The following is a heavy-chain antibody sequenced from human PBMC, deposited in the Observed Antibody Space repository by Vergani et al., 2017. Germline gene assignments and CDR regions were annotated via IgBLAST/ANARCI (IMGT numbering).Heavy chain of an antibody. J-gene: IGHJ6*03. CDR3: ARSCSTHTCANAETQYYYYYCLDV. Sequence: QVQLVQSVTEVEKPGASVKVSCKASGYTFTGFYIHWVRQAPGQALEWMGWISPNSGVTNYAQKFQGRTTMTRATSISAAYMELSRLRSDDTAGYYCARSCSTHTCANAETQYYYYYCLDVWSEGSTLTVSS. CDR2: ISPNSGVT. V-gene: IGHV1-2*02. D-gene: IGHD2-8*01. CDR1: GYTFTGFY.